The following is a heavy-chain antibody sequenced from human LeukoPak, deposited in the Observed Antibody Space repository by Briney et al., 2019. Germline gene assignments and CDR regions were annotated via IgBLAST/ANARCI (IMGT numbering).Heavy chain of an antibody. CDR3: AKERLLGYFYMDV. CDR2: TRYDGSIK. Sequence: PGGSLRLSYAASGFTFNNYGMHWVRQAPGKGLESVAFTRYDGSIKDYADSVKGRFTISRDNSKNMLYLEMNSLRTDDTALYYCAKERLLGYFYMDVWGKGTTVTVSS. J-gene: IGHJ6*03. CDR1: GFTFNNYG. V-gene: IGHV3-30*02. D-gene: IGHD3-3*02.